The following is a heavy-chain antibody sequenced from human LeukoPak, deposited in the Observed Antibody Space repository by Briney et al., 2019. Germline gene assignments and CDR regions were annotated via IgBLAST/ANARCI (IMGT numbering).Heavy chain of an antibody. CDR1: GYTFTDYY. CDR3: AREPQTYYDFWSGYPSLDY. CDR2: INPNSGGT. J-gene: IGHJ4*02. V-gene: IGHV1-2*02. D-gene: IGHD3-3*01. Sequence: SVKVSCKASGYTFTDYYMHWQRQAPGQGLEWMGWINPNSGGTNYAQKFQGRVTMARDTSISTAYMELSRLRSGDTAVYYCAREPQTYYDFWSGYPSLDYWGQGALVTVSS.